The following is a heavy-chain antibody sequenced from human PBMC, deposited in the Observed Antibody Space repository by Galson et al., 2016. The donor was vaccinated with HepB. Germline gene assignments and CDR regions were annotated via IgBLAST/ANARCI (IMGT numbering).Heavy chain of an antibody. CDR2: ISYDGSNK. D-gene: IGHD4-17*01. CDR3: AKGGDNFDWFDS. CDR1: GFTFSTSA. Sequence: SLRLSCAASGFTFSTSAMHWVRQALGKGLEWVAVISYDGSNKYYGESVKARFTISRDNSKNTVYLQMNSLRGDDTAVYYCAKGGDNFDWFDSWGQGTLVTVSS. J-gene: IGHJ5*01. V-gene: IGHV3-30*18.